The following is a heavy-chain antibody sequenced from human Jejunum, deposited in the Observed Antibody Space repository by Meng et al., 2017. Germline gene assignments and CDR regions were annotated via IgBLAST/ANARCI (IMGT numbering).Heavy chain of an antibody. J-gene: IGHJ4*02. CDR2: ISNDETNK. CDR1: GFTFNSSP. D-gene: IGHD2-2*01. Sequence: QVQLVESGGGVVHPGRSLRLSCAASGFTFNSSPMHWVRQAPGKGLEWVAVISNDETNKYYADSVKGRFTISRDNSKNTLYLHMSSLTTEDSAVYYCAGPASRDYWGQGTLVTVSS. V-gene: IGHV3-30-3*02. CDR3: AGPASRDY.